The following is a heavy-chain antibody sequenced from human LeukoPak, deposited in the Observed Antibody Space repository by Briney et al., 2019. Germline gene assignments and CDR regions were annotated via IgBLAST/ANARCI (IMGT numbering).Heavy chain of an antibody. CDR1: GGSISSSDYY. Sequence: SETLSLTCSVSGGSISSSDYYWSWIRQPPGKGLEWLGNIYYTGSTSYNPSLRSRITLSVDTFTNQFSLHLSSVTAADPAVYYCARENYCTNGVCWAFDPWGQGTLVTVSS. V-gene: IGHV4-39*07. CDR2: IYYTGST. D-gene: IGHD2-8*01. J-gene: IGHJ5*02. CDR3: ARENYCTNGVCWAFDP.